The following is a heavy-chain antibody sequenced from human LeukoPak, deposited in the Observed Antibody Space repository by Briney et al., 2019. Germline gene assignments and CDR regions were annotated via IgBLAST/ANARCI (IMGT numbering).Heavy chain of an antibody. CDR3: ARVRPYCGGDCYPLDY. CDR1: GYPFTGYY. CDR2: INPNSGGT. Sequence: ASVKVSCKASGYPFTGYYLHWVRQAPGQGLEWMGWINPNSGGTDYAQKFQGRVTMTRDTSISTAYMEVSRLRSDDTALYYCARVRPYCGGDCYPLDYWGQGTLVTVSS. J-gene: IGHJ4*02. V-gene: IGHV1-2*02. D-gene: IGHD2-21*02.